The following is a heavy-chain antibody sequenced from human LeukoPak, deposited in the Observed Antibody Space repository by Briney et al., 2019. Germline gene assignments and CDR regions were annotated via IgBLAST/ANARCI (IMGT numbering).Heavy chain of an antibody. CDR2: ISYSGST. V-gene: IGHV4-59*01. J-gene: IGHJ3*02. CDR1: GGSISSYY. CDR3: AREGHSYYDSSGYYPRGERAFDI. Sequence: SETLSLTCSVSGGSISSYYWNWIRQPPGKGLEWIGSISYSGSTNYNPSLESRVTISVDTSKNQFSLKLSSVTAADTAVYYCAREGHSYYDSSGYYPRGERAFDIWGQGTMVTVSS. D-gene: IGHD3-22*01.